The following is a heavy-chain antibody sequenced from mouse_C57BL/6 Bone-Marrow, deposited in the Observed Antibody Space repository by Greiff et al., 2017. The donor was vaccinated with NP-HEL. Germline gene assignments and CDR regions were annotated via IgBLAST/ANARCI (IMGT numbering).Heavy chain of an antibody. V-gene: IGHV3-6*01. CDR2: ISYDGSN. CDR1: GYSITSGYY. D-gene: IGHD4-1*01. Sequence: ESGPGLVKPSQSLSLTCSVTGYSITSGYYWTLIRQFPGTTLEWMGYISYDGSNNYNPSIKNRISITRDTSNTQFFLKLNSVTTEDTATYYCARGGGSWDVDYWGQGTTLTVSS. CDR3: ARGGGSWDVDY. J-gene: IGHJ2*01.